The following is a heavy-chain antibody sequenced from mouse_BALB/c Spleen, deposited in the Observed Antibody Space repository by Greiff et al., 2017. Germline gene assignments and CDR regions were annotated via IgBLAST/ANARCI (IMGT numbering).Heavy chain of an antibody. V-gene: IGHV5-17*02. CDR2: ISSGSSTI. CDR1: GFTFSSFG. CDR3: ARGGYFDD. Sequence: EVQVVESGGGLVQPGGSRKLSCAASGFTFSSFGMHWVRQAPEKGLEWVAYISSGSSTIYYADTVKGRFTISRDNPKNTLFLQMTSLRSEDTAMYYGARGGYFDDWGQGTTLTVSS. J-gene: IGHJ2*01.